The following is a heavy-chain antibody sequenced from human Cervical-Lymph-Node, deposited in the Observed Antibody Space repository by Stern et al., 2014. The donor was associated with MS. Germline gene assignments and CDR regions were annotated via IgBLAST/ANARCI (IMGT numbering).Heavy chain of an antibody. Sequence: QVTLRESGPALVRPTQTLTLTCSFSGFSLTTDGMCVSWIRQPPGKALQWLALVDWDDDTCCDTSLRTRLTISKDTSKNQVVLTMANMDPVDTATYFCARTRWGASGRHAARFDHWGQGTVVTVSS. J-gene: IGHJ3*01. CDR2: VDWDDDT. CDR1: GFSLTTDGMC. D-gene: IGHD1-26*01. CDR3: ARTRWGASGRHAARFDH. V-gene: IGHV2-70*01.